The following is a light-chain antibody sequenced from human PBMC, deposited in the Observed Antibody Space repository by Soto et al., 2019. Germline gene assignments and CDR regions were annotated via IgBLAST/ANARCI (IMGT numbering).Light chain of an antibody. V-gene: IGKV3-20*01. CDR3: QQYGSSIN. CDR1: QSVSSSY. J-gene: IGKJ3*01. Sequence: EIVLTQSPGTLSLSPGERATLSCRASQSVSSSYLAWYQQKPGQAPRLLIYGASSRATGIPDRFSGSGSGTDFTPTISRLEPHAVAVHSCQQYGSSINXGPRTKVHTK. CDR2: GAS.